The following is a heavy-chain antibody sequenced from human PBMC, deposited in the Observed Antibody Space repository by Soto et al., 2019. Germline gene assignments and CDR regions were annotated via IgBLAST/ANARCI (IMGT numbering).Heavy chain of an antibody. CDR1: GFTFSNYA. Sequence: EVQLLESGGGLVQPGGSLRLSCAASGFTFSNYAMSWVRQAPGKGLEWVSAITAGGDSTYYADSVKGRFTISRDNSKNTRYLQMNSLRAEDTAVDYGAKKNIERSPFDYGGQGTLVTVSS. CDR2: ITAGGDST. V-gene: IGHV3-23*01. D-gene: IGHD6-25*01. J-gene: IGHJ4*02. CDR3: AKKNIERSPFDY.